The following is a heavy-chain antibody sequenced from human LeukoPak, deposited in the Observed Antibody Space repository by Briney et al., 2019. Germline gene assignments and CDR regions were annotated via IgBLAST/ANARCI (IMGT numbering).Heavy chain of an antibody. CDR1: GGSVNSGSYY. D-gene: IGHD1-26*01. J-gene: IGHJ4*02. CDR2: IYYSGST. CDR3: ARAAYSGSYHSDY. Sequence: SETLSLTCTVSGGSVNSGSYYWNWIRQPPGKGLEWIGYIYYSGSTNYNPSLKSRVTITVDTSKNQFSLKLSSVTAADTAVYYCARAAYSGSYHSDYWGQGTLVTVSS. V-gene: IGHV4-61*01.